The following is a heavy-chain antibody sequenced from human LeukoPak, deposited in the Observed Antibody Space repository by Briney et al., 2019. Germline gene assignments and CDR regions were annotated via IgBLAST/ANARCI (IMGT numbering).Heavy chain of an antibody. Sequence: PSETLSLTCTVSGGSISSYYWSWIRQPPGKGLEWIGSIYYSGSTYYNPSLKSRVTISVDTSKNQFSLKLSSVTAADTAVYYCARQGDYSRPDLWSGYRAFDIWGQGTMVTVSS. CDR2: IYYSGST. CDR3: ARQGDYSRPDLWSGYRAFDI. D-gene: IGHD3-3*01. CDR1: GGSISSYY. V-gene: IGHV4-39*01. J-gene: IGHJ3*02.